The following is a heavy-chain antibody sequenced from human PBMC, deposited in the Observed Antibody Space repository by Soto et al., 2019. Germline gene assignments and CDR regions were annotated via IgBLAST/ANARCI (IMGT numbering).Heavy chain of an antibody. D-gene: IGHD3-10*01. CDR1: GYTFTSYD. CDR2: MNPNSGNT. Sequence: ASVKVSCKASGYTFTSYDINWVRQATGQGLEWMGWMNPNSGNTGYAQKFQGRVTMTRNTSISTAYMELSSLRSEGTAVYYCARSVLGELIVYYYYMDVWGKGTXVTVSS. V-gene: IGHV1-8*01. CDR3: ARSVLGELIVYYYYMDV. J-gene: IGHJ6*03.